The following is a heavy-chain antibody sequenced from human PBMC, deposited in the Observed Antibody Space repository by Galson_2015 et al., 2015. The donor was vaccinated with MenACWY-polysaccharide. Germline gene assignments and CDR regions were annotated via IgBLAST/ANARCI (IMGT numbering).Heavy chain of an antibody. Sequence: SVKVSCKASGFTFTSSAMQWVRQARGQRLEWIGWIVVGSGNTDYAQKFQERVTITRDMSTSTAYMELSSLRSEDTAVYYCAAGDCGGDCYGGPWGYWGQGTLVTVSS. J-gene: IGHJ4*02. CDR3: AAGDCGGDCYGGPWGY. CDR2: IVVGSGNT. D-gene: IGHD2-21*02. V-gene: IGHV1-58*02. CDR1: GFTFTSSA.